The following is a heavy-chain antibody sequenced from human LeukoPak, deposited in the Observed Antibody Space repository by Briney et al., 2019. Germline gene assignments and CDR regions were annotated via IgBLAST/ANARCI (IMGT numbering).Heavy chain of an antibody. V-gene: IGHV3-21*04. CDR1: GFTFSSYS. CDR2: ISSSSGYI. Sequence: PGGSLRLSCAASGFTFSSYSMNWVRQAPGKGLEWVSSISSSSGYIYYADSVKGRFTISRDNAKNSLYLQMNSLRGDDTAVYYCARDTPTHTWDFWSRYYKKTELGHGTDVWGQGTTVTVSS. J-gene: IGHJ6*02. D-gene: IGHD3-3*01. CDR3: ARDTPTHTWDFWSRYYKKTELGHGTDV.